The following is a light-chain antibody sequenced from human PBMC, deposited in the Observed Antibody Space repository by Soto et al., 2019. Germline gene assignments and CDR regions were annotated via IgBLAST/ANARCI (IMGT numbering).Light chain of an antibody. CDR1: QRISTW. J-gene: IGKJ4*02. V-gene: IGKV1-5*03. CDR2: KAS. CDR3: QQYNSFSGLT. Sequence: DIQMTQSPSTLSASVGDRVTLTRRASQRISTWLAWYQQRPGKAPKLLIYKASTLESGVPSRFSGSGSGTEFTLTISSLQPDDFAPYYCQQYNSFSGLTFGGGTKVEIK.